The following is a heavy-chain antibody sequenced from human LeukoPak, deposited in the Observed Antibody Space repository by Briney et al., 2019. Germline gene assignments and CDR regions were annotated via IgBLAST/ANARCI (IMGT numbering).Heavy chain of an antibody. Sequence: GASVKVSCKASGYTFTGYYMHWVRQAPGQGLEWMGWINPNSGGTNYAQKFQGRVTMTRDTSISTAYMELSRLRSDDTAVYYCASSLMTAMKYYYYYYYMDVWGKGTTVTVSS. D-gene: IGHD5-18*01. J-gene: IGHJ6*03. CDR1: GYTFTGYY. CDR2: INPNSGGT. V-gene: IGHV1-2*02. CDR3: ASSLMTAMKYYYYYYYMDV.